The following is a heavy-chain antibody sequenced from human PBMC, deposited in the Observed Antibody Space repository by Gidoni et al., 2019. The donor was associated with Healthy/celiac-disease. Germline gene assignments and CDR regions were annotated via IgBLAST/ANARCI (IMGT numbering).Heavy chain of an antibody. V-gene: IGHV3-23*01. J-gene: IGHJ3*02. CDR3: AKDGNKDSSGYYYPHDAFDI. CDR2: ISASGGST. Sequence: EVQLLESGGGLVQPGGSLRLSCAASGFTVSSYAMSWVRQAPGKGLEWVSAISASGGSTYYGDSVKGRFTISRDNSKNTVYLQMNSLRAEDTAVYYCAKDGNKDSSGYYYPHDAFDIWGQGTMVTVSS. D-gene: IGHD3-22*01. CDR1: GFTVSSYA.